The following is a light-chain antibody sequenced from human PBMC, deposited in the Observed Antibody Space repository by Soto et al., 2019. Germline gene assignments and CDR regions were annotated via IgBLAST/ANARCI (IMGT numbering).Light chain of an antibody. CDR3: SSHAGSKNWV. CDR1: SSDVGGYNY. J-gene: IGLJ2*01. V-gene: IGLV2-8*01. Sequence: QSSLTQPPSASGSPGQSVTISCTGTSSDVGGYNYVSWYQQHPGKAPKLMIYEVSERPSGVPDRFSGSKSGSTASLTVSGLQTEDEADYYCSSHAGSKNWVFGRGTKLTVL. CDR2: EVS.